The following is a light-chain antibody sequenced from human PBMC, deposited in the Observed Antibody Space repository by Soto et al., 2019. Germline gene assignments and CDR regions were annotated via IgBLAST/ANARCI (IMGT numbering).Light chain of an antibody. J-gene: IGKJ2*01. V-gene: IGKV3-20*01. CDR3: QQYDTSPYT. CDR1: QSVSSGY. CDR2: GAS. Sequence: DTVLTQSPGTLSLSPGERVTFSCRASQSVSSGYLAWYQQKPGQAPRLLIYGASTRATGIPDRFSGSGSGTDFSLAISRLDPEDFAVYYCQQYDTSPYTFGQGTKLEMK.